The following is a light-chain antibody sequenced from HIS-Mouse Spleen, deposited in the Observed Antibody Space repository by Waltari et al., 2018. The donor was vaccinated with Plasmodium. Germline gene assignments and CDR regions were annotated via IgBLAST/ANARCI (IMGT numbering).Light chain of an antibody. J-gene: IGKJ2*01. CDR1: QDISNY. V-gene: IGKV1-33*01. Sequence: DLQMTQSPSSLSASVGDRVTITCQASQDISNYLNWYQQKPGKAPKLLIYDATNLETGVPSRFSGMGSGTDFTFTISSLQPEDIATYYCQQYDNLPYTFGQGTKLEIK. CDR3: QQYDNLPYT. CDR2: DAT.